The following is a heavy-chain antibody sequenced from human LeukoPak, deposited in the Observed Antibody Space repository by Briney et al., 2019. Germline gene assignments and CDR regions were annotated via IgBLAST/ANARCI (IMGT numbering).Heavy chain of an antibody. CDR1: GYTFTSYG. D-gene: IGHD3-10*01. CDR2: ISAYNGNT. Sequence: GASVKVSCKASGYTFTSYGISWVRQAPGQGLEWMGWISAYNGNTNYVQKLQGRVTMTTDTSTSTAYMELRSLRSDDTAVYYCARDYDYYGSGSNWFDPWGQGTLVTVSS. J-gene: IGHJ5*02. V-gene: IGHV1-18*01. CDR3: ARDYDYYGSGSNWFDP.